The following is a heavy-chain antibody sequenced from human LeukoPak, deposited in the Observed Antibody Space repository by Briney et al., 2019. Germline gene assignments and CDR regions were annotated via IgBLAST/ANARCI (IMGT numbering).Heavy chain of an antibody. CDR1: GFTFSNAW. Sequence: PGGSLRLSCAASGFTFSNAWMSWVRQAPGKGLEWVGRIKSKTDGGTTDYAAPVKGRFTISGDDSKNTLYLQMNSLKTEDTAVYYCTTDHYVWGSYAESDYWGQGTLVTVSS. D-gene: IGHD3-16*01. J-gene: IGHJ4*02. CDR3: TTDHYVWGSYAESDY. V-gene: IGHV3-15*01. CDR2: IKSKTDGGTT.